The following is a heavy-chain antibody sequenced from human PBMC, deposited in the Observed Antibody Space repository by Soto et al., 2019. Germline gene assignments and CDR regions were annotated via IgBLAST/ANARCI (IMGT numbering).Heavy chain of an antibody. D-gene: IGHD1-7*01. CDR2: IYYSGST. V-gene: IGHV4-31*03. CDR1: GGSISSGGYY. J-gene: IGHJ6*02. CDR3: ARGSGITQNDYYRIED. Sequence: KTLSLTCTVSGGSISSGGYYWSWIRQHPGKGLEWIGYIYYSGSTYYNPSLKSRVTISVDTSKNQFSLKLSSVTAADTAVYYCARGSGITQNDYYRIEDWGQGPTFSDSS.